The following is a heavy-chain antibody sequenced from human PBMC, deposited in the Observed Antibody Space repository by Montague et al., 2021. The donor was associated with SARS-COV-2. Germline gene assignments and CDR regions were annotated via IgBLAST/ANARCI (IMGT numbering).Heavy chain of an antibody. Sequence: SETLSLTCTVSGASISSDSYYWNWIRQPPGKGLEWIGYIHNSGSTNSTPSLQSRVAISVDTSKNEFSLKMTAVTAADTAVYYCARDGDEGYFFEYWGKGLLVTVSS. J-gene: IGHJ4*02. CDR3: ARDGDEGYFFEY. CDR1: GASISSDSYY. CDR2: IHNSGST. V-gene: IGHV4-61*01. D-gene: IGHD2/OR15-2a*01.